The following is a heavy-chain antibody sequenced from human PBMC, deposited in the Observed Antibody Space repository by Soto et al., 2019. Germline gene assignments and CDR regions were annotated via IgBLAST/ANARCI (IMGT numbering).Heavy chain of an antibody. CDR3: AKDGLRYDFWSGYSF. CDR1: GFTFSSYA. D-gene: IGHD3-3*01. CDR2: ISGSGGST. Sequence: GSLRLSCAASGFTFSSYAMSWVRQAPGKGLEWVSAISGSGGSTYYADSVKGRFTISRDNSKNTLYLQMNSLRAEDTAVYYCAKDGLRYDFWSGYSFWGKGTTVTVSS. V-gene: IGHV3-23*01. J-gene: IGHJ6*04.